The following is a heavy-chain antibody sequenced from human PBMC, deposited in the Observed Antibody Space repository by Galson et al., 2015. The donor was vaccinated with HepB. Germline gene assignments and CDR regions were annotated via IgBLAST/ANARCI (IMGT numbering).Heavy chain of an antibody. J-gene: IGHJ6*02. CDR3: ARDARIVGTSEPPYGMDV. D-gene: IGHD1-26*01. Sequence: VSCKASGGTLRNYAISWVRQAPGQGLEWMGGIIPLFGTANNAQKFQGRVTITADESTSTAYMELSSLRSEDTAVYFCARDARIVGTSEPPYGMDVWGQGTTVSVSS. CDR2: IIPLFGTA. V-gene: IGHV1-69*01. CDR1: GGTLRNYA.